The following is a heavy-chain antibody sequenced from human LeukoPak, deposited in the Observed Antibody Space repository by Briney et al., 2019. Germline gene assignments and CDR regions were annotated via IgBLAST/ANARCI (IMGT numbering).Heavy chain of an antibody. CDR1: GFTFSSYA. CDR2: ISGSGGST. D-gene: IGHD4-17*01. J-gene: IGHJ4*02. V-gene: IGHV3-23*01. Sequence: GGSLRLSCAASGFTFSSYAMSWVRQAPGKGLEWVSAISGSGGSTYYADSVKGRFTISRNNSKNTLYLQMNSLRAEDTAVYYCAKRDYGDYGIDYWGQGTLVTVSS. CDR3: AKRDYGDYGIDY.